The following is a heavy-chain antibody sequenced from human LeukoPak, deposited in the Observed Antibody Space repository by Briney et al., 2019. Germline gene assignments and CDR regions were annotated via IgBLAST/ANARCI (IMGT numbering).Heavy chain of an antibody. CDR2: MNPNSGNT. CDR3: ARVLGVD. D-gene: IGHD1-26*01. Sequence: ASVKVSCKASGYTFTGYYMHWVRQATGQGLEWMGWMNPNSGNTGYAQKFQGRVTITRNTSISTAYMELSSLRSEDTAVYYCARVLGVDWGQGTLVTVSS. V-gene: IGHV1-8*03. CDR1: GYTFTGYY. J-gene: IGHJ4*02.